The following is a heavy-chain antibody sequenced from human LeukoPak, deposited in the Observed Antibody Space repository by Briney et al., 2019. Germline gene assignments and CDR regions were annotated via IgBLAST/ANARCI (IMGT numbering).Heavy chain of an antibody. V-gene: IGHV3-30*04. CDR2: ISFDGSYT. J-gene: IGHJ2*01. D-gene: IGHD7-27*01. Sequence: GGSLRLSCAASGFALSNYAIHWVRQAPGKGLVWVALISFDGSYTYYRDSVKGRFTISRDNSKNTLYLQMNSLRAEDTAVYYCAKEHGEFDLWGRGTLVTVSS. CDR1: GFALSNYA. CDR3: AKEHGEFDL.